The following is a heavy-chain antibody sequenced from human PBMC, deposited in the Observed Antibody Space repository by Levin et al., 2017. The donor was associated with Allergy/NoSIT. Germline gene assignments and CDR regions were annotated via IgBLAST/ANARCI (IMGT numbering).Heavy chain of an antibody. J-gene: IGHJ4*02. CDR2: IYKSGSP. CDR1: GGSISSSSYY. Sequence: PGGSLRLSCTVSGGSISSSSYYWGWICQSPGKGLEWIGSIYKSGSPYYNPSLQSRVSISVDMSKNQFSLKLNSVTAADMAVYYCARGNMVRAVIKRLDYWGQGTLVTVSS. CDR3: ARGNMVRAVIKRLDY. V-gene: IGHV4-39*07. D-gene: IGHD3-10*01.